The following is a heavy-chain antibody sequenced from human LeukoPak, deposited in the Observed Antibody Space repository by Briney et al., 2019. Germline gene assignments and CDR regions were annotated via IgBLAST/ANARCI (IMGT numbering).Heavy chain of an antibody. CDR3: ARGRESSTDFDY. J-gene: IGHJ4*02. CDR2: IYHSGST. D-gene: IGHD6-13*01. Sequence: SQTLSPTCAVSGGSISSGGYSWSWIRQPPGKGLEWIGYIYHSGSTYYNPSLKSRVTISVDRSKNQFSLKLSSVTAADTAVYYCARGRESSTDFDYWGQGTLVTVSS. V-gene: IGHV4-30-2*01. CDR1: GGSISSGGYS.